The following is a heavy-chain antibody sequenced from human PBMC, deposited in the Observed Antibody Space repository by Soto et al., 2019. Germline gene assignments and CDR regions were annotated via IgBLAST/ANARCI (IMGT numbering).Heavy chain of an antibody. CDR1: RCTFPSYV. J-gene: IGHJ5*02. CDR3: ATVYGDYAWEWFDP. Sequence: ASVKDSCKSSRCTFPSYVINAVRQAPGQGLEWMGWISAYNGNTNYAQKLQGRVTMTTDTSTDIAYMELSSLRSEDTAVYYCATVYGDYAWEWFDPWGQGTLVTVSS. CDR2: ISAYNGNT. D-gene: IGHD4-17*01. V-gene: IGHV1-18*04.